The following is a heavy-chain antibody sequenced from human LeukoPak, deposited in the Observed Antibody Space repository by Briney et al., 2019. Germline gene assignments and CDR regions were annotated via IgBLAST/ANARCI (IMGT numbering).Heavy chain of an antibody. V-gene: IGHV3-23*01. J-gene: IGHJ4*02. CDR2: ISGTGVTT. CDR3: ATHYDTSGYYYFDF. Sequence: GGSLRLSCAASGFTFSSCALTRVRQAPGKGLEWVSTISGTGVTTFYADSVRGRFTISRGNSRNTLYLQMSSLRAEDTAVYYCATHYDTSGYYYFDFWGQGTLVTVSS. CDR1: GFTFSSCA. D-gene: IGHD3-22*01.